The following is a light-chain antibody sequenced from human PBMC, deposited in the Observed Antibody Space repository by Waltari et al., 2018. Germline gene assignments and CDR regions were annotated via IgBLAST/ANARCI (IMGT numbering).Light chain of an antibody. J-gene: IGLJ3*02. CDR1: AFTKQY. CDR2: KDS. V-gene: IGLV3-25*03. CDR3: LSADSTSTYGV. Sequence: SYELTQPPSLSVFPGQTARISCSGDAFTKQYGFWYQQRPGQAPVLVIYKDSERPSGTPERFSGSRSGTTVTLTISGVQAKDEGDYYRLSADSTSTYGVFGGGTKVTVL.